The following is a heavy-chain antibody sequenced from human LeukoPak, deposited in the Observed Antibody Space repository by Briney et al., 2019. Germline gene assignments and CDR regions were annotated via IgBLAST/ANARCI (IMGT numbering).Heavy chain of an antibody. CDR1: GGSISSGDYS. V-gene: IGHV4-30-4*01. Sequence: SETLSLTCTVSGGSISSGDYSWSWIRQPPGKGLEWIGYIYYSGSTYYNPSLKSRVTISVDTSKNQFSLKLSSVTAADTAVYYCARGRVVYTIFGVVTPPDYWGQGTLVTVSS. CDR3: ARGRVVYTIFGVVTPPDY. CDR2: IYYSGST. J-gene: IGHJ4*02. D-gene: IGHD3-3*01.